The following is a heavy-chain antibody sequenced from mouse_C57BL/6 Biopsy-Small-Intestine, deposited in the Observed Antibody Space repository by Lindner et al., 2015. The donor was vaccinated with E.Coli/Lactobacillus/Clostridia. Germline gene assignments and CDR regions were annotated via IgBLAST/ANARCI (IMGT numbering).Heavy chain of an antibody. CDR1: GFNIKDDY. CDR2: IDPANGNT. J-gene: IGHJ4*01. Sequence: VQLQESGAELVRPGASVKLSCTASGFNIKDDYMHWVKQRPEQGLEWIGRIDPANGNTKYVPKFQDKATITADTSSNTAYLQLSSLTSEDTAVYYCARDYDYDGPPYAMDYWGQGTSVTVSS. V-gene: IGHV14-3*02. CDR3: ARDYDYDGPPYAMDY. D-gene: IGHD2-4*01.